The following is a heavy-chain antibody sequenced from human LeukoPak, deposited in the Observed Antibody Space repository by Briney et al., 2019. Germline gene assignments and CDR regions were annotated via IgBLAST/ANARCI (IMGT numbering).Heavy chain of an antibody. CDR3: TKDADYYYGSGNSMDV. Sequence: HPGGSLRLSCAASGFTFSSYGMHWVRQAPGKGLEWVAFIRYDGSNKYYADSVKGRFTISRDNSKNTLYLQMNSLRAEDTAVYYCTKDADYYYGSGNSMDVWGKGTTVTISS. CDR2: IRYDGSNK. CDR1: GFTFSSYG. D-gene: IGHD3-10*01. V-gene: IGHV3-30*02. J-gene: IGHJ6*03.